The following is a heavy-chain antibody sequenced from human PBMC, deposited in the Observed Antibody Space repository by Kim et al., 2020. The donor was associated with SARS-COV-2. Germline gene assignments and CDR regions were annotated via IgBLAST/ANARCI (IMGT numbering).Heavy chain of an antibody. Sequence: GGSLRLSCAASGFTFSTYGMNWVRQAPGKGLEWVSAISNDGRSSFTADSVKGRFTISRDNSKNTLFLHMTSLRAEDTAVYYCAKREGYHGSGYMDVWGQGTTGTVSS. CDR1: GFTFSTYG. CDR3: AKREGYHGSGYMDV. CDR2: ISNDGRSS. J-gene: IGHJ6*02. V-gene: IGHV3-23*01. D-gene: IGHD3-10*01.